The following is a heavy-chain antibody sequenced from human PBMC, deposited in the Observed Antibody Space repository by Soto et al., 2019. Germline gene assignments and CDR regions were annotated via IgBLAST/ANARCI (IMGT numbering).Heavy chain of an antibody. CDR1: GVTFSSYS. CDR2: ISSSSSYI. D-gene: IGHD6-13*01. J-gene: IGHJ1*01. Sequence: GGSVRLSCAASGVTFSSYSMNWVRQAPGKGLEWVSSISSSSSYIYYADSVKGRFTISRDNAKNSLYLQMNSLRAEDTAVYYCARAPAGVYPFQHWGQGTLVTVSS. CDR3: ARAPAGVYPFQH. V-gene: IGHV3-21*01.